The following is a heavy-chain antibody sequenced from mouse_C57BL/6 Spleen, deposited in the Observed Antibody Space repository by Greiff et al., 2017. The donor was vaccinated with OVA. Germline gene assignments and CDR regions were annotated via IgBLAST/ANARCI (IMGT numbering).Heavy chain of an antibody. V-gene: IGHV1-4*01. Sequence: QVQLKQSGAELARPGASVKMSCKASGYTFTSYTMHWVKQRPGQGLEWIGYINPSSGYTKYNQKFKDKATLTADKYSSNAYMHMSSLTPEDSAAFYCAREGEYDAFAVWGPGTLVTVSA. CDR1: GYTFTSYT. CDR2: INPSSGYT. D-gene: IGHD2-4*01. CDR3: AREGEYDAFAV. J-gene: IGHJ3*01.